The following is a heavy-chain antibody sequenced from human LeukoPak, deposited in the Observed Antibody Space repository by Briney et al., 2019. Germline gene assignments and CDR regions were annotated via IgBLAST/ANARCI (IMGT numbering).Heavy chain of an antibody. Sequence: SETLSLTCTVSGGSISSSSYYWGWIRQPPGKGLEWIGSIYYSGSTYYNPSLKSRVTISVDTSKNQFSLKLSSVTAADTAMYYCARDVHIYGNAFGIWGQGTMVTVSS. V-gene: IGHV4-39*02. J-gene: IGHJ3*02. CDR1: GGSISSSSYY. CDR3: ARDVHIYGNAFGI. D-gene: IGHD1-1*01. CDR2: IYYSGST.